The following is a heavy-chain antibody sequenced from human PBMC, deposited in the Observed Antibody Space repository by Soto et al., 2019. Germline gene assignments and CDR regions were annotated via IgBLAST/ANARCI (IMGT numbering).Heavy chain of an antibody. CDR1: GYTFTGYY. D-gene: IGHD3-22*01. V-gene: IGHV1-2*04. CDR2: INPNSGGT. CDR3: AMLYYDSSGYYGWFDY. J-gene: IGHJ4*02. Sequence: ASVKVSCKASGYTFTGYYMHWVRQAPGQGLEWMGWINPNSGGTNYAQKFQGWVTMTRDTSISTAYMELSRLRSGDTAVYYCAMLYYDSSGYYGWFDYWGQGTLVTVSS.